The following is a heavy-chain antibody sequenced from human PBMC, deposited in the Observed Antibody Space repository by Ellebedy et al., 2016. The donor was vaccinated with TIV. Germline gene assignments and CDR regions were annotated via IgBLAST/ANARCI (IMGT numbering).Heavy chain of an antibody. CDR3: ARADQLATTHFDS. J-gene: IGHJ4*02. Sequence: AASVKVSCKASGYTFTSYAIIWLRQAPAQRLEWMGWISGYNGNTNYDQKVQGRVTMTTDTSTNTAYMELRSLRSDDTAMYYCARADQLATTHFDSWGQGTLVTVSS. CDR1: GYTFTSYA. D-gene: IGHD5-24*01. V-gene: IGHV1-18*01. CDR2: ISGYNGNT.